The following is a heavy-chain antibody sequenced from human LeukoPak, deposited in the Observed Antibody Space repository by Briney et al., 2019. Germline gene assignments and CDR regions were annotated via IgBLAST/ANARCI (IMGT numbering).Heavy chain of an antibody. D-gene: IGHD6-19*01. CDR3: ARRGWVDY. CDR1: GGSISSSSYY. CDR2: IYYSGST. J-gene: IGHJ4*02. V-gene: IGHV4-39*01. Sequence: SETLSLTCTDSGGSISSSSYYWGWIRQPPGKGLEWIGSIYYSGSTYYNPSLKSRVTISVDTSKNQFSLKLSSVTAADTAVYYCARRGWVDYWGQGTLVTVSS.